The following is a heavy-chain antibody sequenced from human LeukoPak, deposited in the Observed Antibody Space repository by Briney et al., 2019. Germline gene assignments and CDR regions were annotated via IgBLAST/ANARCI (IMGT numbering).Heavy chain of an antibody. D-gene: IGHD6-6*01. J-gene: IGHJ3*02. CDR1: GGSISSSSYY. V-gene: IGHV4-39*01. CDR3: ARPSTRIAARPTAFDI. CDR2: IYYSGST. Sequence: SETLSLTCTVSGGSISSSSYYWGRLRQPPGKGLEWIGSIYYSGSTYYNPSLKSRVTISVDTSKNQFSLKLSSVTAADTAVYYCARPSTRIAARPTAFDIWGQGTMVTVSS.